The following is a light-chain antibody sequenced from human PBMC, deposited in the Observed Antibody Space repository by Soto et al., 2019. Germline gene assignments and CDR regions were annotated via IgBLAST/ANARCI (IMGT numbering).Light chain of an antibody. Sequence: QSALTQPPSASGSRGQSVTISCTGTKNDIGVYDFVSWYQHHPGKAPRLIIYEVVQRPSGVPDRFSGSKSGNTASLTVSGLQAADEADYFCKSYAGSNTYVFGSGTKVTLL. V-gene: IGLV2-8*01. J-gene: IGLJ1*01. CDR2: EVV. CDR1: KNDIGVYDF. CDR3: KSYAGSNTYV.